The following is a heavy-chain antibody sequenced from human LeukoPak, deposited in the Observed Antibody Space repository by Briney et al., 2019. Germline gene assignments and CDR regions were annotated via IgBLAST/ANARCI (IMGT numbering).Heavy chain of an antibody. CDR2: IWYDGSNK. J-gene: IGHJ6*02. Sequence: GGSLRLSCAASGFTFSSYGMHWVRQAPGKGLEWVAVIWYDGSNKYYADSVKGRFTISRDNSKNTLSLQMSSLRAEDTAVYYCAGGYSGYDPSYYYGMDVWGQGTTVTVSS. V-gene: IGHV3-30*02. D-gene: IGHD5-12*01. CDR3: AGGYSGYDPSYYYGMDV. CDR1: GFTFSSYG.